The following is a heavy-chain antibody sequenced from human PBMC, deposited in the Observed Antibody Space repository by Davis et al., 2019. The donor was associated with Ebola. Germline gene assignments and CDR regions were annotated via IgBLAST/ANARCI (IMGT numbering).Heavy chain of an antibody. V-gene: IGHV1-8*03. CDR3: ARDPPLYWDFGADY. D-gene: IGHD3-3*02. CDR2: MNPNSGNT. CDR1: GYTFTSYD. Sequence: ASVKVSCKASGYTFTSYDINWVRQATGQGLEWMGWMNPNSGNTGYAQKFQGRVTITRNTSISTAYMELSSLRSDDTAVYYCARDPPLYWDFGADYWGQGTLVTVSS. J-gene: IGHJ4*02.